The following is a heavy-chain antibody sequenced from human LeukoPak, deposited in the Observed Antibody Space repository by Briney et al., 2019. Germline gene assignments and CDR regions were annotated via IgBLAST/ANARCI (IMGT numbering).Heavy chain of an antibody. J-gene: IGHJ6*03. CDR3: ARDFTPGYRSGWDDNYYYYYMDV. V-gene: IGHV3-30*04. CDR1: GFTFSSYE. CDR2: ISYDETNK. D-gene: IGHD6-19*01. Sequence: GGSLRLSCAASGFTFSSYEMNWVRQAPGKGLEWVAVISYDETNKYYEDSVKGRFTISRDSSKNTLYLQMSSLRDEDTAVYYCARDFTPGYRSGWDDNYYYYYMDVWGEGTTVTVSS.